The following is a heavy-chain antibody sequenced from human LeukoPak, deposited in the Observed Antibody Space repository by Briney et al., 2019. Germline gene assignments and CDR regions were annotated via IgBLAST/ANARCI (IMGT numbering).Heavy chain of an antibody. D-gene: IGHD6-19*01. Sequence: GGSLRLSCAASGFTFSSYWMTWVRQAPGKGLEWVSSISSSSSYIYYADSVKGRFTISRDNAKNSLYLQMNSLRAEDTAVYYCARSGAFPGAGWFDPWGQGTLVTVSS. V-gene: IGHV3-21*01. CDR2: ISSSSSYI. J-gene: IGHJ5*02. CDR1: GFTFSSYW. CDR3: ARSGAFPGAGWFDP.